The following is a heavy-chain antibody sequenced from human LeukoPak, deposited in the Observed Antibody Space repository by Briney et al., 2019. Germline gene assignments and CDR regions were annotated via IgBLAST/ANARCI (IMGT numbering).Heavy chain of an antibody. CDR1: GFTFSSYA. CDR3: ARALARFGDFDP. J-gene: IGHJ5*02. D-gene: IGHD3-10*01. CDR2: ISYDGSNK. V-gene: IGHV3-30-3*01. Sequence: GRSLRLSCAASGFTFSSYAMHWVCQAPGKGLDWVAVISYDGSNKYYADSVKGRFTISRDNSKNTLYLQMNSLRAEDTAVYYCARALARFGDFDPWGQGTLVTVSS.